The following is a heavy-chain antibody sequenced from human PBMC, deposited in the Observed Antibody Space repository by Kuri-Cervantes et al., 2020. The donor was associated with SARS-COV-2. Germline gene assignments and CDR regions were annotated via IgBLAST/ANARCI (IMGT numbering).Heavy chain of an antibody. CDR2: ISGYNGHT. CDR1: GYTFTSYG. J-gene: IGHJ4*02. Sequence: ASVKVSCKASGYTFTSYGISWVRQAPGQGLEWMGWISGYNGHTNYAQKLQGRVTMTTDTSTSTADMELRSLRSDDTAVYHCARDHRMITFGGVIDHFDYWGQGTLVTVSS. D-gene: IGHD3-16*02. CDR3: ARDHRMITFGGVIDHFDY. V-gene: IGHV1-18*04.